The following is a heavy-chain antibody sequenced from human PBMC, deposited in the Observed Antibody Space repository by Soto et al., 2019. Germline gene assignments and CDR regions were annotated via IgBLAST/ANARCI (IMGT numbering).Heavy chain of an antibody. V-gene: IGHV4-34*01. CDR1: GGSFSGYY. Sequence: SETLSLTCAVYGGSFSGYYWSWIRQPPGKGLEWIGEINHSGSTNYNPSLKSRVTISVDTSKNQFSLKLSSVTAADTAVYYCAIEIDISGYYPPEYYYYYGMDVWGQGTTVTVSS. CDR2: INHSGST. D-gene: IGHD3-22*01. J-gene: IGHJ6*02. CDR3: AIEIDISGYYPPEYYYYYGMDV.